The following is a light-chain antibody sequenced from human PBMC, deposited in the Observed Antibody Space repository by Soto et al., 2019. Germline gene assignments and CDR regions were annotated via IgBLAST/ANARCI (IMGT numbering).Light chain of an antibody. V-gene: IGKV1-5*01. CDR1: QSISSW. Sequence: IQMTQSPSTLSASVGDRVTITCRASQSISSWLAWYQQKPGKAPKLLIYDASSLESGVPSRFSGSGSGTAFTLTISSLQPDDFATYYCQQYNSYSWTFGQGTKVEIK. CDR3: QQYNSYSWT. J-gene: IGKJ1*01. CDR2: DAS.